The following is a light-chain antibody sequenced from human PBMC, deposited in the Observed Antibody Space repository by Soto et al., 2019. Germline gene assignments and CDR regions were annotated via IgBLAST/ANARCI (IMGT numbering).Light chain of an antibody. CDR3: QSYDSSLSGYVV. Sequence: QSVLTQPPSVSGASGQRVTISCTGSSSNIGAGYDVHWYQQLPGTAPKLLIYGNSNRPSGVPDRFSGSKSGTSASLAITGLQAEDEADYYCQSYDSSLSGYVVFGGGTQLTV. CDR2: GNS. V-gene: IGLV1-40*01. CDR1: SSNIGAGYD. J-gene: IGLJ2*01.